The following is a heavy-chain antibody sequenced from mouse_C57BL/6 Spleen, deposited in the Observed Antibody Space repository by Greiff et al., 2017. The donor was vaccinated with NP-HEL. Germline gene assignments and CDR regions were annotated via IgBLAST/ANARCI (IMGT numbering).Heavy chain of an antibody. J-gene: IGHJ4*01. D-gene: IGHD2-1*01. Sequence: QVQLQQSGAELVKPGASVKLSCKASGYTFTSYWMHWVKQRPGQGLEWIGMIHPNSGSTNYNEKFKSKATLTVDKSSSTAYMQLSSLTSEDSAVYYCARRLLGPINYAMDYWGQGTSVTVSS. V-gene: IGHV1-64*01. CDR1: GYTFTSYW. CDR3: ARRLLGPINYAMDY. CDR2: IHPNSGST.